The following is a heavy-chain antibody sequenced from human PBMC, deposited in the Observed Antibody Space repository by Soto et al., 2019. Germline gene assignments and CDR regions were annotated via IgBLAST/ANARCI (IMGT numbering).Heavy chain of an antibody. Sequence: ASVKVSCKASGGTFSSYGISCVRQAPGQGLEWMGWISAYNGNTNYAQKLQGRVTMTTDTSTSTAYMELRSLRSDDTAVYYRARVAGIQLWAIDYWGQGTLVTVSS. CDR3: ARVAGIQLWAIDY. CDR1: GGTFSSYG. CDR2: ISAYNGNT. D-gene: IGHD5-18*01. V-gene: IGHV1-18*04. J-gene: IGHJ4*02.